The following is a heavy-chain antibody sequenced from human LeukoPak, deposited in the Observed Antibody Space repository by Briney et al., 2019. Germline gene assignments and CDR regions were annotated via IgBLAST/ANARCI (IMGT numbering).Heavy chain of an antibody. CDR1: GFTFSSYG. Sequence: SGGSLRLSCAASGFTFSSYGMHWVRQAPGKGLEWVAVISYDGSNKYYADSVKGRFTISRDNYKNTLYLQMNSLRAEDTAVYYCAKEEGTTIFGVVIKDYYYYYGMDVWGQGTTVTVSS. V-gene: IGHV3-30*18. CDR3: AKEEGTTIFGVVIKDYYYYYGMDV. CDR2: ISYDGSNK. J-gene: IGHJ6*02. D-gene: IGHD3-3*01.